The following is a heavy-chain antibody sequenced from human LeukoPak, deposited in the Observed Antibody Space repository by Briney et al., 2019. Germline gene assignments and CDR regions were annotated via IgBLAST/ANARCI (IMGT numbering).Heavy chain of an antibody. D-gene: IGHD3-10*01. V-gene: IGHV3-74*01. CDR3: ARAAEYGSGSYYRPYFDY. CDR1: GFTFSSYW. CDR2: INSDGSST. J-gene: IGHJ4*02. Sequence: GGSLRLSCAASGFTFSSYWMHWVRQAPGKGLVWVSRINSDGSSTSYADSVKGRFTISRDNAENTLYLQMNSLRAEDTAVYYCARAAEYGSGSYYRPYFDYWGQGTLVTVSS.